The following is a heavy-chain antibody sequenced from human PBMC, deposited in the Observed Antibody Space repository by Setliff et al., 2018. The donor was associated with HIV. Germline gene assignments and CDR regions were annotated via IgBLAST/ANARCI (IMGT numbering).Heavy chain of an antibody. CDR1: GFTFSGFY. Sequence: GSLRLSCTASGFTFSGFYMNWVRQAPGKGLEWVSFISSQDYTDYADFVKGRFTISRDNSKNSLYLQMNSLTSEDTAVYYCAKDFAVTRYYYYYMDVWGKGTTVTVSS. V-gene: IGHV3-11*06. CDR3: AKDFAVTRYYYYYMDV. D-gene: IGHD5-18*01. CDR2: ISSQDYT. J-gene: IGHJ6*03.